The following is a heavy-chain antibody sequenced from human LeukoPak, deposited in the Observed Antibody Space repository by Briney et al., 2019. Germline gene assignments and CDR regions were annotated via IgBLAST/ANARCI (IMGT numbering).Heavy chain of an antibody. CDR2: IIPIFGTA. Sequence: GASVNVSCKASGGTFSSYAISWVRQAPGQGLEWMGRIIPIFGTANYAQKFQGRVTITADKSTSIAYIELSSLRPEDTAVYYWTTGMIVVDSDGFDIWGQGTMVTVSS. CDR3: TTGMIVVDSDGFDI. D-gene: IGHD3-22*01. J-gene: IGHJ3*02. V-gene: IGHV1-69*06. CDR1: GGTFSSYA.